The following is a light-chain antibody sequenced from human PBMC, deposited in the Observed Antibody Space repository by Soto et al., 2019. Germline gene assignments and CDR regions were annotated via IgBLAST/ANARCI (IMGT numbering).Light chain of an antibody. CDR3: QRYNIWPWT. J-gene: IGKJ1*01. Sequence: LTQSAATLSLSHGERATLYCRASQSVSSYLAWYQQKPGQAPRLLIYDTSTRATGVPARFSGSRSGTEFTLTINSLQSEDFAVYYCQRYNIWPWTFGQGTKVDIK. V-gene: IGKV3-15*01. CDR2: DTS. CDR1: QSVSSY.